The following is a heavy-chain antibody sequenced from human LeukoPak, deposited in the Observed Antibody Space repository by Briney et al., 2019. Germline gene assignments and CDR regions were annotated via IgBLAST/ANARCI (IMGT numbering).Heavy chain of an antibody. D-gene: IGHD3-22*01. V-gene: IGHV3-53*01. Sequence: GGSLRLSCAVSGFSVSNKYMSWVRQAPGKGLEWVSVIFSDGPTFYADCVKGRFTVSRDNSKNTVSLQMNALTAEDTAVYYCARVDYYNSTGYGYYFDYWGQGTLVTVSS. J-gene: IGHJ4*02. CDR2: IFSDGPT. CDR1: GFSVSNKY. CDR3: ARVDYYNSTGYGYYFDY.